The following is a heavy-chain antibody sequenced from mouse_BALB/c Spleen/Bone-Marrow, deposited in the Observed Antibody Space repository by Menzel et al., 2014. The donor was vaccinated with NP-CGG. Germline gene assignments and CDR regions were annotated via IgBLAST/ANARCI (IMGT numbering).Heavy chain of an antibody. V-gene: IGHV14-3*02. CDR2: IDPANGNT. CDR3: ARYRLGTYFDY. Sequence: EVQLQQSGAELVKPGASVKLSCTASGFNIKDTYMHWVKQRLEQGLEWIGRIDPANGNTKYNPKFQGKATITADTSSNTACLQPSSLTAVYTAVYYLARYRLGTYFDYWGQGTTLTVSS. J-gene: IGHJ2*01. D-gene: IGHD2-14*01. CDR1: GFNIKDTY.